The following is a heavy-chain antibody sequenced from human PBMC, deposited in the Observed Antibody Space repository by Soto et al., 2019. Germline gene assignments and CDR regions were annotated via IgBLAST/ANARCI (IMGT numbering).Heavy chain of an antibody. CDR1: GSTFRNYN. J-gene: IGHJ4*02. CDR2: ITDSSDTV. Sequence: LRLSRVASGSTFRNYNLNWVRKAPGKGLEWVSYITDSSDTVHYADSVRGRFTIARDNAESSLYLQMNSLRDEDTAVYFSARVFGHGYYLDYWGRGSVVTVAS. CDR3: ARVFGHGYYLDY. D-gene: IGHD3-3*01. V-gene: IGHV3-48*02.